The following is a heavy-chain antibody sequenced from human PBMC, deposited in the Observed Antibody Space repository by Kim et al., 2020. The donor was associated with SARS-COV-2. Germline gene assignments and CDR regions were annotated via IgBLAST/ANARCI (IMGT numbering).Heavy chain of an antibody. Sequence: YTPYLKSRVTVSIDTSKNQFSRKVSAVTAADTAVYYCARGPIPSGYSDFWGRGTVVTVSS. J-gene: IGHJ4*02. CDR3: ARGPIPSGYSDF. D-gene: IGHD5-12*01. V-gene: IGHV4-34*01.